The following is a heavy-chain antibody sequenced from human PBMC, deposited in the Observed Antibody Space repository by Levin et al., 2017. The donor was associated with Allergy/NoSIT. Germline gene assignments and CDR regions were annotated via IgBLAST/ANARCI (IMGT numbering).Heavy chain of an antibody. Sequence: SQTLSLTCTVSGGSISSYYWSWIRQPPGKGLEWIGYIYYSGSTNYNPSLKSRVTISVDTSKNQFSLKLSSVTAADTAVYYCARLRPGYCSSTSCYPDYWGQGTLVTVSS. D-gene: IGHD2-2*01. CDR1: GGSISSYY. CDR3: ARLRPGYCSSTSCYPDY. CDR2: IYYSGST. V-gene: IGHV4-59*08. J-gene: IGHJ4*02.